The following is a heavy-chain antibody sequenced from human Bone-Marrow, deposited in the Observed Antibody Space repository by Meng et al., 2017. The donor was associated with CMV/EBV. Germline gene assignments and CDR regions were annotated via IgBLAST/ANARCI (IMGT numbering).Heavy chain of an antibody. V-gene: IGHV3-53*01. CDR2: IYSGGST. CDR3: ASSYSNYGYYYHGMDV. D-gene: IGHD4-11*01. J-gene: IGHJ6*02. CDR1: GFTVSSDY. Sequence: GESLKISCAASGFTVSSDYMSWVRQAPGKGLEWVSVIYSGGSTYYADSVKGRFTISRDNSKNTLYLQMNSLRAEDTAVYYCASSYSNYGYYYHGMDVWGQGTTVTVSS.